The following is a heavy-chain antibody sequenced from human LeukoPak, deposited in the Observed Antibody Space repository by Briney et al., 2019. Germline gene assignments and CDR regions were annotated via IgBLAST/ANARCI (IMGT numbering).Heavy chain of an antibody. Sequence: GGSLRLSCAASRFTFSSYWMSWVRQAPGKGLEWVANIKQDGSEKHYVDSVKGRFTISRDNAKNSLYLQMNSLRAEDTAVYYCARLGGDYWGQGTLVTVSS. CDR3: ARLGGDY. V-gene: IGHV3-7*01. CDR2: IKQDGSEK. J-gene: IGHJ4*02. D-gene: IGHD3-16*01. CDR1: RFTFSSYW.